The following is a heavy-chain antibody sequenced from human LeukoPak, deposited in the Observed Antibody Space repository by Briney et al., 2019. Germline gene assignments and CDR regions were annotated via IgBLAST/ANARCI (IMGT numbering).Heavy chain of an antibody. D-gene: IGHD3-10*01. CDR1: GFTFNSYS. J-gene: IGHJ4*02. Sequence: GGSLRLSCAASGFTFNSYSMNWFRQAPGKGLEWVSSISSSSRFIYYADSVKGRFTISRDNAKNSLYLQMNSLRAEDTALYYCAKEATMVRGVRVYYFDYWGQGTLVTVSS. CDR3: AKEATMVRGVRVYYFDY. CDR2: ISSSSRFI. V-gene: IGHV3-21*04.